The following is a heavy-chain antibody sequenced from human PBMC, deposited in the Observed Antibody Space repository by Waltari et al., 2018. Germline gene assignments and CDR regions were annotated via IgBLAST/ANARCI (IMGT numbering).Heavy chain of an antibody. V-gene: IGHV4-59*01. CDR3: ARGDILTGRWHWFDP. D-gene: IGHD3-9*01. CDR2: IYYSGST. Sequence: QVQLQESGPGLVKPSETLSLTCTVSGGSISSYYWSWIRQPPGKGLEWIGYIYYSGSTNYNPSLKSRVTISVDTSKNQFSLKLSSVTAADTAVYYCARGDILTGRWHWFDPWGQGTLVTVSS. CDR1: GGSISSYY. J-gene: IGHJ5*02.